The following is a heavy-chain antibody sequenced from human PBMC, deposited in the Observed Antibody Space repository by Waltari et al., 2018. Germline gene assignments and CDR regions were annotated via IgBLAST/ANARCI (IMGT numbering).Heavy chain of an antibody. Sequence: TWNRQPPGKGLDWIGYIYYSGSTNYNPSLKSRVTIAVDTSKNQFSLKLNSVTAADTAVYYCARGKYSFDYWGQGTLVTVSS. J-gene: IGHJ4*02. CDR2: IYYSGST. CDR3: ARGKYSFDY. V-gene: IGHV4-59*01.